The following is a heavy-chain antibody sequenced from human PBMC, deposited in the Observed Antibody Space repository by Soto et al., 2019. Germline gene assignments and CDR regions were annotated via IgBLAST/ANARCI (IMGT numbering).Heavy chain of an antibody. CDR3: ARQGVGAFDGRVDV. D-gene: IGHD3-10*01. J-gene: IGHJ6*02. CDR1: GGSISNYY. Sequence: QVPLQESGPGLVKPSETLSLSCTVSGGSISNYYWSWFRQTPGKGLEWIGYVHDSWGSNYNPSLKSRVAISLNTSNSQFSLKLTSVTATDTAVFSCARQGVGAFDGRVDVWGQGTMVTVSS. V-gene: IGHV4-59*08. CDR2: VHDSWGS.